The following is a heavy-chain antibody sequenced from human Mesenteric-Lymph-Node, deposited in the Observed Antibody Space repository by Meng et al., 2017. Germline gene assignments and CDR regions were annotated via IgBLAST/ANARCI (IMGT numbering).Heavy chain of an antibody. CDR1: GGSISSADYY. Sequence: QVRLKGGGQGLVQPSPTLSLTCIVSGGSISSADYYWSWSRQSPGKGLEWIGEVYHRGDTNYNPSLKSRVVISVDRSKNRFSLNLSSVTAADTAVYYCGRDQGRQLINHWGQGTLVTVSS. CDR3: GRDQGRQLINH. CDR2: VYHRGDT. D-gene: IGHD1-1*01. V-gene: IGHV4-30-4*01. J-gene: IGHJ4*02.